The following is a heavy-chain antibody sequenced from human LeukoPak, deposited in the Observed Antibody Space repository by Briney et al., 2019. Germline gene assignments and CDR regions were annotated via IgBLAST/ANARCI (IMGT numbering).Heavy chain of an antibody. CDR2: ISQTGDST. CDR3: AKDLVPASNDRHFES. CDR1: GFTFSNAW. J-gene: IGHJ4*02. D-gene: IGHD1-1*01. Sequence: PGGSLRLSCAASGFTFSNAWMSWVRQAPGKGLEWVSTISQTGDSTSYTDSVKGRFSISRDNSKNTLHLQMNSLRADDTAVYYCAKDLVPASNDRHFESWGQGTLVTVSS. V-gene: IGHV3-23*01.